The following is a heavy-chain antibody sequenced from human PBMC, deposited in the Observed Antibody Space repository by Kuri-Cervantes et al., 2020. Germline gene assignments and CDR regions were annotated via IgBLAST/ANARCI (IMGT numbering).Heavy chain of an antibody. V-gene: IGHV4-61*01. CDR2: IYHSGST. Sequence: SETLSLTCTVSGGSVSSGSYYWSWIRQPPGKGLEWIGYIYHSGSTNHNPSLKSRVTISVDTSKNQFSLRLSSVTAADTAVYYCARGAGLLWFGELHKYYFDYWGQGTLVTVSS. D-gene: IGHD3-10*01. CDR1: GGSVSSGSYY. CDR3: ARGAGLLWFGELHKYYFDY. J-gene: IGHJ4*02.